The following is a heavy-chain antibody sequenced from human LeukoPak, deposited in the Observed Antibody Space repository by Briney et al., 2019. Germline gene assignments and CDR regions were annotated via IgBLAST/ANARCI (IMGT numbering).Heavy chain of an antibody. D-gene: IGHD3-16*02. J-gene: IGHJ4*02. Sequence: SGPALVKPTQTLTLTCTFSGFSLSTRGMCVSWIRQPPGKALEWLAHIEWDDDKYYSTSLKTRLTISKDTSKSQVVLIMPNMDPVDTATYYCARIRGYDYVWGSYRSYYFDYWGQGTLVTVSS. V-gene: IGHV2-70*01. CDR1: GFSLSTRGMC. CDR2: IEWDDDK. CDR3: ARIRGYDYVWGSYRSYYFDY.